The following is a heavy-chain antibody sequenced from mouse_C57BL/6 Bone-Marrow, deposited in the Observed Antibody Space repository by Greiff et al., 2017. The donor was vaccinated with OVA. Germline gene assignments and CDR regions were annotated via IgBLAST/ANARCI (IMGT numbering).Heavy chain of an antibody. D-gene: IGHD2-5*01. Sequence: QVQLQQPGAELVKPGASVKMSCKASGYTFTSYWITWVKQRPGQGLEWIGDIYPGSGSTNYNEKFKSKATLTVDTSSSTAYMQRSLLTSEYSAVYYCAREGYSNSAWFAYWGQGTLVTVSA. CDR3: AREGYSNSAWFAY. J-gene: IGHJ3*01. CDR2: IYPGSGST. V-gene: IGHV1-55*01. CDR1: GYTFTSYW.